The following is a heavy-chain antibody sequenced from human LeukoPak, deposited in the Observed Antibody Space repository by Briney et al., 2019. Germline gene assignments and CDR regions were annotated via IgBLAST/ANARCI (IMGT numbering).Heavy chain of an antibody. CDR1: GGSISSYY. D-gene: IGHD1-1*01. CDR2: IYYSGST. V-gene: IGHV4-59*01. Sequence: SETLSLTCTVSGGSISSYYWSWIRQPPGKGLEWIGYIYYSGSTNYNPSLKSRVTISVDTSKDQFSLKLSSVTAADTAVYYCARDRGTIHYYYGMDVWGQGTTVTVSS. CDR3: ARDRGTIHYYYGMDV. J-gene: IGHJ6*02.